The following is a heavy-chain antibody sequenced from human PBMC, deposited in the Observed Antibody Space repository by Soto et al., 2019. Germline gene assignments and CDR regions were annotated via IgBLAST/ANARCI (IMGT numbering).Heavy chain of an antibody. D-gene: IGHD5-12*01. J-gene: IGHJ4*02. CDR2: IIPIFGTA. CDR1: GGTFSSYA. CDR3: ARCGLQFNCDH. Sequence: QVQLVQSGAEVKKPGSSVKVSCKASGGTFSSYAISWVRQAPVQGLEWMGGIIPIFGTANYAQKLQGRVTITADESTSTAYMELSSLRSEDTAVYYCARCGLQFNCDHWGQGTLVTVSS. V-gene: IGHV1-69*12.